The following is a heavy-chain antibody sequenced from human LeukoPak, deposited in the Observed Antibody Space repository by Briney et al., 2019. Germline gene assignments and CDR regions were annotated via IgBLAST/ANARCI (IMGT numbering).Heavy chain of an antibody. D-gene: IGHD2-15*01. J-gene: IGHJ5*02. CDR2: IYTSGST. CDR3: ARQQKTVVAATRGYNWFDP. V-gene: IGHV4-4*07. Sequence: PSETLSLTCTVSGGSISSYYWSWIRQPAGKGLEWIGRIYTSGSTNYNPSLKSRVTMSVDTSKNQFSLKLSSVTAADTAVYYCARQQKTVVAATRGYNWFDPWGQGTLVTVSS. CDR1: GGSISSYY.